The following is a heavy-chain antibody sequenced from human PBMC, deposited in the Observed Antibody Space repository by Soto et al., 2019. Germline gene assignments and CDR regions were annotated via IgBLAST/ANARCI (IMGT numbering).Heavy chain of an antibody. Sequence: QVQLQESGPGLVRPSQTLSLSCTVSGGSISNSANHWSWIRQHPGEGLEWIGYIYYSGGTYYSPSLKGRVTMSIDASKNQFSLKLSSVTAADTAVYYCAKGVRGVPNWFDPWGQGTLVTDSS. D-gene: IGHD3-10*01. V-gene: IGHV4-31*03. CDR1: GGSISNSANH. CDR3: AKGVRGVPNWFDP. J-gene: IGHJ5*02. CDR2: IYYSGGT.